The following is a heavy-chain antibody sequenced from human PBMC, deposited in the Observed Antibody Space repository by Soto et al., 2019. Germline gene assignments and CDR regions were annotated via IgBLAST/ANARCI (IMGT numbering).Heavy chain of an antibody. CDR2: ISAYNGNT. Sequence: ASVKVSCTAAADAFTSYRLTWVRQPPGRAPEWMGWISAYNGNTNYAQKLQGRVTMTTDTSTSTAYMELRSLRSDDTAVYYCARIQDYWGQGTLVTVSS. J-gene: IGHJ4*02. CDR3: ARIQDY. V-gene: IGHV1-18*01. CDR1: ADAFTSYR.